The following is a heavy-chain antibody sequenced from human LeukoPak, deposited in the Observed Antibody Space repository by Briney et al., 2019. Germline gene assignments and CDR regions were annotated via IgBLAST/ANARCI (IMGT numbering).Heavy chain of an antibody. Sequence: GGSLRLSCAASGFTFSNYWMSWVRQAPGKGLEWVANIKEDGGAKYYVDSVKGRFTISRDNDKKSLYLQMNSLRAEDTAVYYCASWSVMWGQGTTVTVSS. CDR3: ASWSVM. CDR1: GFTFSNYW. D-gene: IGHD2-8*01. J-gene: IGHJ6*02. CDR2: IKEDGGAK. V-gene: IGHV3-7*01.